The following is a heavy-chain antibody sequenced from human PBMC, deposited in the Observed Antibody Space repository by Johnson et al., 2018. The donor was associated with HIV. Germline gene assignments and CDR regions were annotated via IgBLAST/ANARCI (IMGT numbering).Heavy chain of an antibody. J-gene: IGHJ3*02. D-gene: IGHD3-22*01. CDR1: GFTFSNYW. V-gene: IGHV3-30*14. CDR3: ASITMIVVSNLGAFDI. Sequence: QVQLVESGGGLVQPGGSLRLSCAASGFTFSNYWMNWVRQAPGKGLEWVAVISYDGSYKNYADSVKGRFTISRDNSKNTLYLQMNSLRAEDTAVYYCASITMIVVSNLGAFDIWGQGTMVTVSS. CDR2: ISYDGSYK.